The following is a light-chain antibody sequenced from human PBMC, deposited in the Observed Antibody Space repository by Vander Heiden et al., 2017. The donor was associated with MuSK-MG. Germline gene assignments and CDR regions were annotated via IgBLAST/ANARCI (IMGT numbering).Light chain of an antibody. CDR2: WAS. V-gene: IGKV4-1*01. J-gene: IGKJ2*01. CDR1: QSVLYSSNNKNY. Sequence: DIVMTQSPDSLAVSLGERATINCKSSQSVLYSSNNKNYLAWYQQKPGQPPKLLISWASTRESGVPDRFSGSASGTDFTLTISSLHAEDVTVYYCQRYDSTPKTFGQGTKLEIK. CDR3: QRYDSTPKT.